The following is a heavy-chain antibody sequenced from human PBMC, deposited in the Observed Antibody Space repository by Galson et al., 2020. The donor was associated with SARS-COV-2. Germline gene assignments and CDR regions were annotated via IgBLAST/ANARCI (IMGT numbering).Heavy chain of an antibody. Sequence: ASETLSLTCTVSGGSISSYYWSWIRQPPGKGLEWIGYIYYSGSTNYNPSLKSRVTISVDTSKNQFSLKLSSVTAADTAVYYCSSSSSSWLYYFEYWGQGNLVTVSS. V-gene: IGHV4-59*01. D-gene: IGHD6-13*01. CDR1: GGSISSYY. CDR2: IYYSGST. J-gene: IGHJ4*02. CDR3: SSSSSSWLYYFEY.